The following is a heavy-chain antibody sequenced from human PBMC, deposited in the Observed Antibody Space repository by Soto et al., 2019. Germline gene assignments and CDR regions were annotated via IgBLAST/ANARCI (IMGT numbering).Heavy chain of an antibody. D-gene: IGHD3-3*01. V-gene: IGHV1-18*01. J-gene: IGHJ6*02. Sequence: GASVKVSCKASGYTFTSYGISWVRQAPGQGLEWMGWISAYNGNTNYAQKLQGRVTMTTDTSTSTAYMELRSLRSDDTAVYYCARFITIFGVVISPYYYYGMDVWGQGTTVTVS. CDR3: ARFITIFGVVISPYYYYGMDV. CDR2: ISAYNGNT. CDR1: GYTFTSYG.